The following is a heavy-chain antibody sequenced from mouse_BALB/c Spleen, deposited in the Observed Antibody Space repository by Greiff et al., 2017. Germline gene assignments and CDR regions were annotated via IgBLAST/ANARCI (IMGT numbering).Heavy chain of an antibody. J-gene: IGHJ4*01. CDR2: INPNNGGT. Sequence: EVKLVESGPELVKPGASVKIPCKASGYTFTDYNMDWVKQSHGKSLEWIGDINPNNGGTIYNQKFKGKATLTVDKSSSTAYMELRSLTSEDTAVYYCARYGNIRRYYAMDYWGQGTSVTVSS. V-gene: IGHV1-18*01. CDR3: ARYGNIRRYYAMDY. CDR1: GYTFTDYN. D-gene: IGHD2-1*01.